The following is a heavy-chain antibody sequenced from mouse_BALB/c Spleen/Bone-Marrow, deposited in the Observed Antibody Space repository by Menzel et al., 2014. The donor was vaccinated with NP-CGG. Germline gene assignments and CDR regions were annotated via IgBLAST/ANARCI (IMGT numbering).Heavy chain of an antibody. CDR1: GYTFTSYW. Sequence: VQLQQSGAELVKPGATVRLSCKASGYTFTSYWMNWVKQRPGRGLEWIGRIDPSDSETHYNQKFKDKATLTVDKSSSTAYIQLSSLTSEDSAVYNCARSLGDGYYYAMDYWGQGTSVTVSS. D-gene: IGHD2-3*01. CDR3: ARSLGDGYYYAMDY. CDR2: IDPSDSET. V-gene: IGHV1-69*02. J-gene: IGHJ4*01.